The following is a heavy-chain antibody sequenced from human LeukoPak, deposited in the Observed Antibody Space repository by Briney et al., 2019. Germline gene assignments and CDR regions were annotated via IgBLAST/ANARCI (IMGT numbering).Heavy chain of an antibody. J-gene: IGHJ4*02. V-gene: IGHV3-30*18. Sequence: GGSLRLSCVGSGFTFSDYAIHWVRQAPGKGLEWVAVSAHDEVGKQFADSVKGRFTLTRDNSRDSVHLQMNRLRDEDTAVYYCAKDRGYGEHEPFESWGQGSLVTVSS. CDR2: SAHDEVGK. D-gene: IGHD4/OR15-4a*01. CDR1: GFTFSDYA. CDR3: AKDRGYGEHEPFES.